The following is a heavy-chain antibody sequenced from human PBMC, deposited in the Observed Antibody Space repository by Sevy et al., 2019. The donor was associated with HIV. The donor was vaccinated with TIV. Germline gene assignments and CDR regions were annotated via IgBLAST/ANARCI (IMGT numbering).Heavy chain of an antibody. J-gene: IGHJ4*02. V-gene: IGHV3-23*01. CDR2: LSFGCGEI. Sequence: GGSLRLSCAASGFTFSKYSMSWVHQPPGKGLEWVSTLSFGCGEINYADSVKGRFTISRDNSKSSVYLQMNNLRPEDTAGYYCAREGCTKPHDYWGQGTLVTVSS. CDR1: GFTFSKYS. CDR3: AREGCTKPHDY. D-gene: IGHD2-8*01.